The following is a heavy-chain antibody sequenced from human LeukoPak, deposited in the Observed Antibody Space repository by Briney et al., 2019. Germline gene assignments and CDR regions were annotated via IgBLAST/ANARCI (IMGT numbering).Heavy chain of an antibody. CDR2: IIPIFGTA. J-gene: IGHJ4*02. Sequence: ASVKVSCKASGGTFISYAISWVRQAPGQGLEWMGGIIPIFGTANYAQKFQGRVTITADESTSTAYMELSSLRSEDTAVYYCARLRSGWYGGDYWGQGTLVTVSS. CDR3: ARLRSGWYGGDY. CDR1: GGTFISYA. V-gene: IGHV1-69*13. D-gene: IGHD6-19*01.